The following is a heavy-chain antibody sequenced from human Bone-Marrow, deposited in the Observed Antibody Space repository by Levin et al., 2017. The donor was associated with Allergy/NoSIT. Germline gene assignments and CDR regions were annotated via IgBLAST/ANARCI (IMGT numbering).Heavy chain of an antibody. CDR3: AKDFFLNGDDFHDAFDV. Sequence: LSLPCVASGITFRNYAMSWVRQAPGKGLEWVSTISGSGDSTYYADSVKGRFTISRDNSKNTLYLYMKSLRAEETAVYYCAKDFFLNGDDFHDAFDVWGQGTMVTVSS. CDR1: GITFRNYA. D-gene: IGHD3-9*01. CDR2: ISGSGDST. J-gene: IGHJ3*01. V-gene: IGHV3-23*01.